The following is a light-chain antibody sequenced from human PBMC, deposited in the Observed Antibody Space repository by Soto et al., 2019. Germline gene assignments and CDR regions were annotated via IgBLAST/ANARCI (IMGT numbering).Light chain of an antibody. Sequence: EIVMTQSPATLSVSPGERATLSCRASQSVSSNLAWYQQKPGQAPRLLIYGASTRATGIPARFSGSGSGTEFTFTINNLQSEDFAVYYCQQYNNWPFFGGGTKVEIK. CDR3: QQYNNWPF. CDR1: QSVSSN. J-gene: IGKJ4*01. CDR2: GAS. V-gene: IGKV3-15*01.